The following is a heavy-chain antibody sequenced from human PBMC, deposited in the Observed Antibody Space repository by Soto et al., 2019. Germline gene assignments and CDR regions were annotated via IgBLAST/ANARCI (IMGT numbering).Heavy chain of an antibody. CDR3: AKDTYSSFGFGFYPYYYYGMDV. CDR2: ISYDGSNK. J-gene: IGHJ6*02. D-gene: IGHD6-6*01. CDR1: GFTFSSYG. Sequence: GGSLRLSCAASGFTFSSYGMHWVRQAPGKGLEWVAVISYDGSNKYYADSVKGRFTISRDNSKNTLYLQMNSLRAEDTAVYYCAKDTYSSFGFGFYPYYYYGMDVWGQGTTVTVSS. V-gene: IGHV3-30*18.